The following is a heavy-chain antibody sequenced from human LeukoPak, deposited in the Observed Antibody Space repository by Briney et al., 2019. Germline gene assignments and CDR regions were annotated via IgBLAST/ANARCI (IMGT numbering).Heavy chain of an antibody. CDR2: ISPSGGSS. V-gene: IGHV1-46*01. Sequence: ASVKVSCKASGYTFTDYYIHWVRQAPGQGLEWMGIISPSGGSSSYAQKFQGRVTMTRDKSTSTVYMELSRLRSDDTAVYYCARDQYYGSGSYMQVWFDPWGQGTLVTVSS. CDR1: GYTFTDYY. J-gene: IGHJ5*02. CDR3: ARDQYYGSGSYMQVWFDP. D-gene: IGHD3-10*01.